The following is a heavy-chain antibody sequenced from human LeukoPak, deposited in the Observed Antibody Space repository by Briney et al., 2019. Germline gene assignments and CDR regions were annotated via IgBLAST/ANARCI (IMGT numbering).Heavy chain of an antibody. V-gene: IGHV4-30-4*08. CDR3: ARAVVRGSLLDY. D-gene: IGHD3-10*01. CDR1: GGSLSSGDYY. Sequence: SETLSLTCTVSGGSLSSGDYYWSWLRQPPGRGLEWIGYIYYSGSTYYNPSLKSRVTISVDTSKNQFSLKLSSVTAADTAVYYCARAVVRGSLLDYWGQGTLVTVSS. CDR2: IYYSGST. J-gene: IGHJ4*02.